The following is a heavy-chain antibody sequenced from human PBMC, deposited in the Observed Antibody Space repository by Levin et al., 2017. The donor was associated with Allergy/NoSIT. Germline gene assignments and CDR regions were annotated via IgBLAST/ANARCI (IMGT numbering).Heavy chain of an antibody. J-gene: IGHJ5*02. Sequence: SETLSLTCTVSGGSISSYYWSWIRQPPGKGLEWIGYIFYSGSTNYNPSLKSRVTISLDTSKNQFSLKLSSVTAADTAVYYCARSSRNYGYLAWGQGTLVTVSS. CDR1: GGSISSYY. CDR3: ARSSRNYGYLA. CDR2: IFYSGST. V-gene: IGHV4-59*01. D-gene: IGHD5-18*01.